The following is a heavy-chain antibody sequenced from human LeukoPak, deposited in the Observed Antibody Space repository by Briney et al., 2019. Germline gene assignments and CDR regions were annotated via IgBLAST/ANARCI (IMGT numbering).Heavy chain of an antibody. Sequence: GASVKLSCKASGYTFTGYGITWVRQAPGQGLEWMGWISAYSGDTNYAQKLQGRVTMTTDTSTSTAYMELRSLRSDDTAVYYCACARDKWEWFPHDAFDIWGQGTMVTVSS. CDR2: ISAYSGDT. J-gene: IGHJ3*02. D-gene: IGHD3-3*01. CDR3: ACARDKWEWFPHDAFDI. CDR1: GYTFTGYG. V-gene: IGHV1-18*01.